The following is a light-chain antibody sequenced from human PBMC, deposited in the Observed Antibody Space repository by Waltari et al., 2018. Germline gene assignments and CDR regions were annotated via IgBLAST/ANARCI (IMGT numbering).Light chain of an antibody. CDR3: QQYGSSGT. Sequence: EIVLTQSPGTLSLSPGERATLSCRASQSVSSSYLAWYQQKPGQAPRLLIYGASSRATGIPDRFSGSGSGTDFTLTISRLEPEDFAVYYCQQYGSSGTFXXGTKVEIK. CDR1: QSVSSSY. V-gene: IGKV3-20*01. CDR2: GAS. J-gene: IGKJ1*01.